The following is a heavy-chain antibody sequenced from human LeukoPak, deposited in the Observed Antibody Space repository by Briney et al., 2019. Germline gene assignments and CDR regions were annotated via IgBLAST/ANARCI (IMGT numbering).Heavy chain of an antibody. CDR1: GFTFSSYA. D-gene: IGHD3-3*01. V-gene: IGHV3-23*01. CDR3: ATYGSGYLYY. Sequence: GGSLRLSCAPSGFTFSSYAMSWVRQAPGKGLEWVAVISGGGSGTYYADSVRGRFTISRDNSKNTVYLQMNSLRAEDTAAYYCATYGSGYLYYWGQGTLVTVSS. CDR2: ISGGGSGT. J-gene: IGHJ4*02.